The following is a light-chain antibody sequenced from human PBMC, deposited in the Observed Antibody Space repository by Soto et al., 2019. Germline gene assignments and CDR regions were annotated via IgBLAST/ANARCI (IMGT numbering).Light chain of an antibody. CDR2: GPS. Sequence: EIVLTQSPATLSLSPGERATLSCRASQSVSYNLAWYQHKPGQAPRLLIYGPSTRATGIPARFSGSGSGTDFTLTISRLEPEDFAVYYCQQYGISHITFGQGTRLEI. CDR1: QSVSYN. J-gene: IGKJ5*01. V-gene: IGKV3-20*01. CDR3: QQYGISHIT.